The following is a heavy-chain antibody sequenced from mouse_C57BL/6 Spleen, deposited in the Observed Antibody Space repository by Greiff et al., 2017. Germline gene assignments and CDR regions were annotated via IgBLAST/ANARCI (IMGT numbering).Heavy chain of an antibody. Sequence: QVQLQQPGAELVKPGASVKMSCKASGYTFTSYWITWVKQRPGQGLEWIGYLYPGSGRPNYNEKFKSQATLTVDTSSSTAYLQLSSLTSEDSAVYYCARVATVVANPHWYFDVWGTGTTVTVSS. J-gene: IGHJ1*03. CDR2: LYPGSGRP. CDR1: GYTFTSYW. CDR3: ARVATVVANPHWYFDV. V-gene: IGHV1-55*01. D-gene: IGHD1-1*01.